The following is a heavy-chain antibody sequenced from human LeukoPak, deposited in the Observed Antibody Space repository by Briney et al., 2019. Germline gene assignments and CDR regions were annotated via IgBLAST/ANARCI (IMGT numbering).Heavy chain of an antibody. CDR2: ISYDGSNK. CDR3: AKAGAIVVVVAADY. D-gene: IGHD2-15*01. Sequence: GGSLRLSCAASGFTFSSYAMHWVRQAPGKGLEWVALISYDGSNKYHADSVKGRFTISRDNSKNTLYLQMNSLRAEDTAVYYCAKAGAIVVVVAADYWGQGTLVTVSS. V-gene: IGHV3-30*04. CDR1: GFTFSSYA. J-gene: IGHJ4*02.